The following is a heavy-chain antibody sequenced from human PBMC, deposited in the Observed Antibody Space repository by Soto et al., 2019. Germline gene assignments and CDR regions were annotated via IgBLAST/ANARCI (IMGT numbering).Heavy chain of an antibody. CDR2: IIPISGAA. V-gene: IGHV1-69*06. D-gene: IGHD1-7*01. J-gene: IGHJ4*02. CDR3: ARDMTRTVVPYFDF. CDR1: VGTFSNYV. Sequence: QVQLVQSGAEVKKPGSSVKVSCKASVGTFSNYVVNWVRQAPGQGIEWMGRIIPISGAANYAQKFQGRVTITADKSTSTAYMELSSLRSEDTAVYYCARDMTRTVVPYFDFWGQGTLVTVSS.